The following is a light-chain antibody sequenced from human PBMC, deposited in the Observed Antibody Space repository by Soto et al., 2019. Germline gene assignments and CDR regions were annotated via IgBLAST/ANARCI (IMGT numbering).Light chain of an antibody. Sequence: DIQMTQSASTLSGSVGDSVTITCRASQTISSWLAWYQQKPGKAPKLLIYKASTLKSGVQSRLSGSGSGTEFTLTISSLQPDDFATYYCQHYNSYSEAFGQGTKVDIK. J-gene: IGKJ1*01. V-gene: IGKV1-5*03. CDR1: QTISSW. CDR3: QHYNSYSEA. CDR2: KAS.